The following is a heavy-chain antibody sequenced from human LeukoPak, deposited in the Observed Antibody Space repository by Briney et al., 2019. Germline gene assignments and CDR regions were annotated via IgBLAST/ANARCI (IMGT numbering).Heavy chain of an antibody. CDR2: INPNIGDT. V-gene: IGHV1-2*02. J-gene: IGHJ5*01. Sequence: VASVKVSCKASGYTFTGYFMHWVRQAPGQGLQWMGWINPNIGDTHYAQKFRGRVTMTRDTSISTVYIELSRLTSDDTAVYYCARWDIYGGYSIGFDSSGQGTLVIVSS. CDR3: ARWDIYGGYSIGFDS. D-gene: IGHD4-23*01. CDR1: GYTFTGYF.